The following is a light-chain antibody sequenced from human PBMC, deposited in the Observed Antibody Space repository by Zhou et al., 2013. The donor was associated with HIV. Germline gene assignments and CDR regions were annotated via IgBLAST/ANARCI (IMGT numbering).Light chain of an antibody. CDR2: EGS. CDR3: QQANRFPQT. V-gene: IGKV1-33*01. CDR1: QDISNY. Sequence: DIQMTQSPSSLSAYVGDRVIITCQASQDISNYINWYQQKPGKAPKLLIYEGSNLETGVPSRFSGSGFGTDFTLTINRLHPEDFATYYCQQANRFPQTFGQGTKVEIK. J-gene: IGKJ2*01.